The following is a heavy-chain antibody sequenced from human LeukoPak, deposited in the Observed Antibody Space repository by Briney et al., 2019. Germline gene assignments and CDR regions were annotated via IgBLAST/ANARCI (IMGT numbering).Heavy chain of an antibody. CDR3: TREAEIVGATSDHYGMDV. CDR1: GYTFTTYY. V-gene: IGHV1-46*01. J-gene: IGHJ6*01. Sequence: GASVKVSCKASGYTFTTYYTHWVRQAPGQGLEWMGIINPSGGRTNCAQKFQGRLTMTRDTSTSTVYMELSSLGSEDTAVYYCTREAEIVGATSDHYGMDVWGQGTTVTVSS. CDR2: INPSGGRT. D-gene: IGHD1-26*01.